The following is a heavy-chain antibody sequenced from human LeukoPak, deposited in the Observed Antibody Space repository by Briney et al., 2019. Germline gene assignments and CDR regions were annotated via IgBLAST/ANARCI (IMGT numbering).Heavy chain of an antibody. V-gene: IGHV4-59*01. D-gene: IGHD4-23*01. J-gene: IGHJ4*02. CDR2: IYYSGST. CDR3: ARGNGGNSGDPSVEIDY. CDR1: SGSISSYY. Sequence: SETLSLTCTVSSGSISSYYWSWIRQPPGKGLEWIGYIYYSGSTNCNPSLKSRVTISVDTSKNQFSLKLSSVTAAGTAVYYCARGNGGNSGDPSVEIDYWGQGTLVSVSS.